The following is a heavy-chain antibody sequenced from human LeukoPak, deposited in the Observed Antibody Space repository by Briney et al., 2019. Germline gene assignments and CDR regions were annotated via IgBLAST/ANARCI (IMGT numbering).Heavy chain of an antibody. CDR2: MNPNSGNT. D-gene: IGHD2-2*02. CDR3: ARVGCSSTSCYTGAFDI. J-gene: IGHJ3*02. V-gene: IGHV1-8*01. Sequence: ASVKVSCKASGYTFTSYDINWVRQATGQGLEWMGWMNPNSGNTGYAQKFQGRVTMTRNTSISTAYMELSSLRSEDTAVYYCARVGCSSTSCYTGAFDIWGQGTMVTVSS. CDR1: GYTFTSYD.